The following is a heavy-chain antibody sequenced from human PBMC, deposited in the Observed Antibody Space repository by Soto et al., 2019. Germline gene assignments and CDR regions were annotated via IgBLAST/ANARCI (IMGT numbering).Heavy chain of an antibody. CDR2: ISYDGTKT. CDR3: AKKPGPPRELVNEPLDL. V-gene: IGHV3-30*18. J-gene: IGHJ4*02. Sequence: QVQLVESGGGVVQPGRSLRVSCAASGFTFSIYAMHWVRQAPGTGLEWVAVISYDGTKTYYADSVKGRFPISRDNSKKPVYSPNNPLKDEEQACFYLAKKPGPPRELVNEPLDLLGQGTLVNVPP. CDR1: GFTFSIYA. D-gene: IGHD3-22*01.